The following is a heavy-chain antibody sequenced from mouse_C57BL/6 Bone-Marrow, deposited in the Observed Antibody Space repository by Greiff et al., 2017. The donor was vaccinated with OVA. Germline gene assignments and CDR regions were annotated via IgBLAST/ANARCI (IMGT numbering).Heavy chain of an antibody. CDR2: ISDGGSYT. CDR3: ASADSNYDYAMDY. D-gene: IGHD2-5*01. CDR1: GFTFSSYA. Sequence: EVQVVESGGGLVKPGGSLKLSCAASGFTFSSYAMSWVRQTPEKRLEWVATISDGGSYTYYPDNVKGRFTISRDNAKNNLYLQMSHLKSEDTAMFYCASADSNYDYAMDYWGQGTSVTVSS. J-gene: IGHJ4*01. V-gene: IGHV5-4*01.